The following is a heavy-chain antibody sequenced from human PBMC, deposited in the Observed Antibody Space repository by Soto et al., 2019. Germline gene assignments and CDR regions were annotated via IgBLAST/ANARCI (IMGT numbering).Heavy chain of an antibody. Sequence: QVQLQESGPGLVKPSETLSLTCTVSGDSISGGASFWSWIRQPPGKGLEWIANVYYSGSSYYNPSPKSRLTISVDTTKNQFSLQLKSMTAADPAVYYCAKLSCTSSTCFFPGWFDPWGQGTLVTVSS. CDR3: AKLSCTSSTCFFPGWFDP. D-gene: IGHD2-2*01. CDR1: GDSISGGASF. J-gene: IGHJ5*02. V-gene: IGHV4-31*03. CDR2: VYYSGSS.